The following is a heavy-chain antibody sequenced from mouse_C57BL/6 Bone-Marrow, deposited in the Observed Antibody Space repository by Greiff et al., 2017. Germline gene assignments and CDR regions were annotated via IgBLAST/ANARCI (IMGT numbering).Heavy chain of an antibody. CDR1: GYTFTSYW. CDR2: IDPSDSYT. CDR3: ARSGYYVSSFAD. J-gene: IGHJ3*01. V-gene: IGHV1-50*01. D-gene: IGHD1-1*01. Sequence: QVQLQQSGAELVKPGASVKLSCKASGYTFTSYWMQWVKQRPGPGLEWIGEIDPSDSYTNYNQKFKGKATLTVDTSSSTAYMQLSSLTSEDSAVYYCARSGYYVSSFADWRQGTLVTVSA.